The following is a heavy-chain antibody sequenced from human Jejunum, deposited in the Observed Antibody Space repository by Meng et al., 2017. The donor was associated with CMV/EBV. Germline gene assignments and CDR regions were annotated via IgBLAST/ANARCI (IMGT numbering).Heavy chain of an antibody. CDR2: LYYGRST. V-gene: IGHV4-39*01. CDR1: GGSSSSNVAS. Sequence: VSGGSSSSNVASWAWIRQSPGKGLEWIGSLYYGRSTYYNPSLRSRLTMSLDTSKNQFSLNLSSVTAADTGVYFCARHGQALPVRSWGQGTLVTVSS. J-gene: IGHJ1*01. CDR3: ARHGQALPVRS. D-gene: IGHD3-16*02.